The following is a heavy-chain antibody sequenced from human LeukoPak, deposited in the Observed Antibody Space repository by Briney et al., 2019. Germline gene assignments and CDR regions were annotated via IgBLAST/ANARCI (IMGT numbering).Heavy chain of an antibody. V-gene: IGHV3-15*01. CDR1: GFPFSNAW. J-gene: IGHJ4*02. CDR3: ITRAN. CDR2: IKSKTDGGTT. Sequence: PGGSLRLSXTASGFPFSNAWMNRVRQAPGKGLEWVGRIKSKTDGGTTDYAAPVKGRFTISRDDSENTVYLQMSSLQIEDTAVYYCITRANWGQGTLVTVSS.